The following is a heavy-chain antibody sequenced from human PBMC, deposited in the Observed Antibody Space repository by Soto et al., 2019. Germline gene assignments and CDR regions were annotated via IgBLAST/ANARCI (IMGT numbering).Heavy chain of an antibody. Sequence: QVQLQQWGAGLLKPSETLSLTCAVYGGSFSGYYWSWIRQPPGKGLEWIGEINHSGSTNYNPSLKSRVTISVDTSKNQFSLKLSSVTAADTAVYYCARKGGGKGGHNPLGYWGQGTLVTVSS. CDR2: INHSGST. V-gene: IGHV4-34*01. CDR1: GGSFSGYY. CDR3: ARKGGGKGGHNPLGY. D-gene: IGHD1-26*01. J-gene: IGHJ4*02.